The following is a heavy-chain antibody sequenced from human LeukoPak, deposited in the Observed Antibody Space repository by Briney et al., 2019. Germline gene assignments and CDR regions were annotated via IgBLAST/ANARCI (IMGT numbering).Heavy chain of an antibody. CDR2: IKYRGSDE. D-gene: IGHD3-10*01. CDR3: ARIGGSGTYWDY. CDR1: GFTFSDYW. Sequence: QPGGSLRLSCAASGFTFSDYWISWVRQAPGKGLEWVANIKYRGSDEHYVDSVRGRFTISRDNAKNSLFLQMNSLRAEDTAVYYCARIGGSGTYWDYWGQGTLVTVSS. V-gene: IGHV3-7*01. J-gene: IGHJ4*02.